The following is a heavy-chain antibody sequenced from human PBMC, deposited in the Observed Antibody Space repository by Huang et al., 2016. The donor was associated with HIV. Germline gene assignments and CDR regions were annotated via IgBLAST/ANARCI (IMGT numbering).Heavy chain of an antibody. D-gene: IGHD6-19*01. J-gene: IGHJ6*02. V-gene: IGHV3-30*18. Sequence: QVQLVESGGGVVQLGRSLRLSCAASGFSFSTYGIHWVRQAPGKGLEWVAVISYDGNKKYYADSEKGRFTISRDNSNNTLFLQMNSLRAEDTAVYYCGKDWTGSSGWFTLHYYYYGMDVWGQGTTVTVSS. CDR1: GFSFSTYG. CDR2: ISYDGNKK. CDR3: GKDWTGSSGWFTLHYYYYGMDV.